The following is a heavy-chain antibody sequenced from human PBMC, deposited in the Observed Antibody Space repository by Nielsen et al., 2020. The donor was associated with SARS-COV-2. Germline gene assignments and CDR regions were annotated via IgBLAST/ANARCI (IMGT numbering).Heavy chain of an antibody. CDR3: ARRRDSYSYRWFDP. CDR1: GYSFTTYW. Sequence: GGSLRLSCKGSGYSFTTYWIAWVRQMPGKDLEWMGIIHPGDSNTRYNPSFQGQVTISVDRSISTIYLQWSSLKASDTAMYYCARRRDSYSYRWFDPWGQGTQVTVSS. J-gene: IGHJ5*02. D-gene: IGHD3-16*02. V-gene: IGHV5-51*01. CDR2: IHPGDSNT.